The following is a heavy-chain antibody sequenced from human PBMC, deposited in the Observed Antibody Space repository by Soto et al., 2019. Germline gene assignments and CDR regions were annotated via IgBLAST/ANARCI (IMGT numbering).Heavy chain of an antibody. Sequence: QVQLVQSGAEVKKPGASVKVSCKASGYTFTAYYMHWVRQAPGQGLEWMGWINPRNGATNSAQKFQGSVTMTRDTSISTAYMELSRLRSDDTAVYYCARRPPPSLYYYAMDVWGQGTTVTVSS. CDR2: INPRNGAT. V-gene: IGHV1-2*02. J-gene: IGHJ6*02. D-gene: IGHD6-6*01. CDR3: ARRPPPSLYYYAMDV. CDR1: GYTFTAYY.